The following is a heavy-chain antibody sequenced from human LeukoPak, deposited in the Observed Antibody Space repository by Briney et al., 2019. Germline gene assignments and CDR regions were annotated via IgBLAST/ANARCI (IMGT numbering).Heavy chain of an antibody. CDR3: ASDSSSSHYYYYYMDV. J-gene: IGHJ6*03. CDR2: IYYSGST. V-gene: IGHV4-39*07. D-gene: IGHD6-6*01. Sequence: SETLSLTCTVSGGSISSSSYYWGWIRQPPGKGLEWIGSIYYSGSTYYNPSLKSRVTISVDTSKNQFSLKLSSVTAADTAVYYCASDSSSSHYYYYYMDVWGKGTTVTVSS. CDR1: GGSISSSSYY.